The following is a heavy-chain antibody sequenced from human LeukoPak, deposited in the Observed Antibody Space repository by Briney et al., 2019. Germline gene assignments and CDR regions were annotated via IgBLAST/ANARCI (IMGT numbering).Heavy chain of an antibody. CDR1: GFTVSSNY. V-gene: IGHV3-66*02. CDR2: IYSGGST. CDR3: ARTSSGPYYYYYGMDV. D-gene: IGHD3-22*01. J-gene: IGHJ6*02. Sequence: GGSLRLSCAASGFTVSSNYMSWVRQAPGKGLEWVSVIYSGGSTYYADSVKGRFTISRDNSKNTLYLQMNSLRAEDTAVYYCARTSSGPYYYYYGMDVWGQGTTVTVSS.